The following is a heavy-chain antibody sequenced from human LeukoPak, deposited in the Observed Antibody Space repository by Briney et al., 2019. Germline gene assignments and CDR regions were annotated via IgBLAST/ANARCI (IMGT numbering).Heavy chain of an antibody. CDR1: GYTFTRYY. CDR3: ARDSQYYYDSSGYYYDY. V-gene: IGHV1-2*02. D-gene: IGHD3-22*01. Sequence: ASVKVSCKASGYTFTRYYMHWVRRAPGQGLEWMGGINPNSGGTNYAQKFQGRVTMTRDTSISTAYMELSRLISDDTAVYYCARDSQYYYDSSGYYYDYWGQGTLVTVSS. CDR2: INPNSGGT. J-gene: IGHJ4*02.